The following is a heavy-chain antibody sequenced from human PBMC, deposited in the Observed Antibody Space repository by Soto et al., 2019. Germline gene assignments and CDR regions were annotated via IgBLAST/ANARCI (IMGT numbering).Heavy chain of an antibody. V-gene: IGHV3-7*01. CDR3: ATAIEAPFNDHDY. CDR2: IKEDASEK. J-gene: IGHJ4*02. Sequence: EVQLVESGGDLVQPGGSLSLSCVASGFTFSNYWMNWVRQAPGMGQEWVAGIKEDASEKHYVDSVKGRFSISRDNAKNSLFMQLNSLRAEDTDLSYCATAIEAPFNDHDYWGQGTLVTVSS. D-gene: IGHD2-8*01. CDR1: GFTFSNYW.